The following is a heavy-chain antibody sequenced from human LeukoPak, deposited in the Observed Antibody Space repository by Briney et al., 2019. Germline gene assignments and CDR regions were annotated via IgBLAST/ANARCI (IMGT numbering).Heavy chain of an antibody. D-gene: IGHD6-13*01. Sequence: GRSLRLSCAASGFTFSSYAMHWVRQAPGKGLEWVAVISYDGSNKYYADSVEGRFTISRDNSKNTLYLQMNSLRAEDTAVYYCARSHGYSSSWYRVIDYWGQGTLVTVSS. V-gene: IGHV3-30*04. CDR3: ARSHGYSSSWYRVIDY. CDR1: GFTFSSYA. CDR2: ISYDGSNK. J-gene: IGHJ4*02.